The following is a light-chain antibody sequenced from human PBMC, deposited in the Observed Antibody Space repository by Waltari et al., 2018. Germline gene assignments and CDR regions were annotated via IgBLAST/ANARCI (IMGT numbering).Light chain of an antibody. CDR1: QSLVHSDGNTY. CDR2: KVS. Sequence: DVVMTQSPLSLPVTLGQPASISCTSSQSLVHSDGNTYLNWFQQRPGQSPRRLIYKVSNRDSGVPDRFSGSGSGTDFTLKITRVEAEDVGVYYCMQGTHWPPITFGLGTRLEIK. V-gene: IGKV2-30*02. CDR3: MQGTHWPPIT. J-gene: IGKJ5*01.